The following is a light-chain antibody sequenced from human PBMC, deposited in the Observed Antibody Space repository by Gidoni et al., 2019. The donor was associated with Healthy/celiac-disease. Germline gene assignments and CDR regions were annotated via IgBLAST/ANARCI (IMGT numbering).Light chain of an antibody. CDR1: QIVSSY. Sequence: EIVLTQSPATLSLSPVESATLSCRPSQIVSSYLSWYQQQPGQAPRLLIYDASNRAAGLTAMFSGSVSGTYFTLTISSLEHEYLAVYCCQHRSYAPPWTFGQGTKVEIK. CDR3: QHRSYAPPWT. J-gene: IGKJ1*01. V-gene: IGKV3-11*01. CDR2: DAS.